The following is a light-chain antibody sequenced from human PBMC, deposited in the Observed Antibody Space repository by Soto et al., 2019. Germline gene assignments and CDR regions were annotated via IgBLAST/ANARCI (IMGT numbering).Light chain of an antibody. J-gene: IGLJ1*01. CDR2: GVS. CDR3: TSYTSTTTLGV. Sequence: QSALTQPASVSGSHGQSITISCTGTISDVGGYNYVSWYQQHPGKAPKLIIYGVSNRPSWVSNRFSGSKSGNTASLTISGHQAEDEADYHCTSYTSTTTLGVFGTGTKLTVL. CDR1: ISDVGGYNY. V-gene: IGLV2-14*01.